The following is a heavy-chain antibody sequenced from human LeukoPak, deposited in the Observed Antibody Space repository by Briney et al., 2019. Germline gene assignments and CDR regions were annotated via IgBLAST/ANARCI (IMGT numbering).Heavy chain of an antibody. Sequence: GGSLRLSCAASGFTFSHFWMSWVRQAPGKGLEWVAYIKKTGSETYYVDSVKGRFTITRDNTRNSLFLQMYSLRAEDTAVYFCAREDGYCSGGNCYPYFDSWGQGTLVTVSS. V-gene: IGHV3-7*01. J-gene: IGHJ4*02. CDR3: AREDGYCSGGNCYPYFDS. D-gene: IGHD2-15*01. CDR1: GFTFSHFW. CDR2: IKKTGSET.